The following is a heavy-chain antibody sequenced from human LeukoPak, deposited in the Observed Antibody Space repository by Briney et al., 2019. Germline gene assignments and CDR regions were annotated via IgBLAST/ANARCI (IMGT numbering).Heavy chain of an antibody. CDR1: GGSISSGGYY. V-gene: IGHV4-31*03. D-gene: IGHD5-24*01. Sequence: SQTLSLTCTVSGGSISSGGYYWSWIRQHPGKGLEWIGYIYYSGSTYYNPSLKSRVTISVDTSKNQFSLKLSSVTAADTAVYYCARRWLQLRDHDNPVPGEYYFDYWGQGTLVTVSS. CDR2: IYYSGST. J-gene: IGHJ4*02. CDR3: ARRWLQLRDHDNPVPGEYYFDY.